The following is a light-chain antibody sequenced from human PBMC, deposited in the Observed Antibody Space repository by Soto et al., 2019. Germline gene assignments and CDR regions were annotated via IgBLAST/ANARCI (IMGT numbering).Light chain of an antibody. Sequence: QSALTQPASVSGSPGQSITISCTGTSSDVGGYNYVSWYQQYPGKAPKLIIYDVSNRPSGVSNRFSGSKSGYTASLTISGLQAEDEADYYCSSYTTSSTLEVFGGGTKLTVL. CDR1: SSDVGGYNY. J-gene: IGLJ2*01. V-gene: IGLV2-14*01. CDR3: SSYTTSSTLEV. CDR2: DVS.